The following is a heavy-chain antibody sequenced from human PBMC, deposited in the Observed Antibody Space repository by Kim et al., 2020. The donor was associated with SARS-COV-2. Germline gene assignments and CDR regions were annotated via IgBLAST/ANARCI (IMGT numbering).Heavy chain of an antibody. J-gene: IGHJ5*02. CDR1: GFTFSSHG. D-gene: IGHD3-22*01. Sequence: GGSLRLSCATSGFTFSSHGMHWVRQAPGKGLEWVAVLWFDGSRKYYADSVQGRFTISRDTSKNTLYLQMNGLRVEDTAVYYCARDDDPSGHYSRNWFDPWGQGTLVTVSA. V-gene: IGHV3-33*01. CDR3: ARDDDPSGHYSRNWFDP. CDR2: LWFDGSRK.